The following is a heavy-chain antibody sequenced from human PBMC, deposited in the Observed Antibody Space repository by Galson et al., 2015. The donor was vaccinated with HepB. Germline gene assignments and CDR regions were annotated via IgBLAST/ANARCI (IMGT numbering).Heavy chain of an antibody. Sequence: SLRLSCAASGFTFSSYAMHWVRQAPGKGLEWVAVISYDGSNKYYADSVKGRFTISRDNSKNTLYLQMNSLRAEDTAVYYCARDLVRLDIAAPDYWGQGTLVTVSS. V-gene: IGHV3-30-3*01. CDR1: GFTFSSYA. J-gene: IGHJ4*02. CDR3: ARDLVRLDIAAPDY. D-gene: IGHD6-6*01. CDR2: ISYDGSNK.